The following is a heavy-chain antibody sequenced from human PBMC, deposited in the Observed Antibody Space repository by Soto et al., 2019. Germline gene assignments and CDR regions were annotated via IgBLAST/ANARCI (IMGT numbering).Heavy chain of an antibody. Sequence: GASVKVSCKASGYTFTYYGFNWVRQAPGQGLEWMGWISAYSGDTNYAQKVRDRLTLATDTSTSIAYMELGSLKSDDTAVYYCARASPHDGPGRVYDYWGQGTLVTVSS. CDR1: GYTFTYYG. CDR3: ARASPHDGPGRVYDY. D-gene: IGHD3-10*01. CDR2: ISAYSGDT. J-gene: IGHJ4*02. V-gene: IGHV1-18*01.